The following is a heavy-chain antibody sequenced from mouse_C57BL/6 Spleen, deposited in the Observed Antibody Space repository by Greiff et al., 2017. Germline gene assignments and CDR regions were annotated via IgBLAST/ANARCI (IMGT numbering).Heavy chain of an antibody. Sequence: DVKLVESGGDLVKPGGSLQLSCAASGFTFSSYGMSWVRQTPSKRLEWVATISSGGSSTYYPDSVQGRFTISRDNAKNTLYLQMSSLKSEDTAMYYGARHPTNCVHFDYWGQGTTLTVSS. CDR2: ISSGGSST. D-gene: IGHD4-1*01. V-gene: IGHV5-6*02. CDR1: GFTFSSYG. CDR3: ARHPTNCVHFDY. J-gene: IGHJ2*01.